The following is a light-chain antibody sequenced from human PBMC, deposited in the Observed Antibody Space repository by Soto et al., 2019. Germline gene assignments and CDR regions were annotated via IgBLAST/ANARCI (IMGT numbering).Light chain of an antibody. CDR2: EAS. CDR1: STDFVSYNR. J-gene: IGLJ1*01. V-gene: IGLV2-18*01. Sequence: QSPLSQPPSVSGSPGHSFTISCTGTSTDFVSYNRVSWYQQPPGTAPKLIIYEASNRPSGVPDRFSGSKSGNTASLTISGLQAAEEADYYCSLYTSENTYVFGTGTKVTVL. CDR3: SLYTSENTYV.